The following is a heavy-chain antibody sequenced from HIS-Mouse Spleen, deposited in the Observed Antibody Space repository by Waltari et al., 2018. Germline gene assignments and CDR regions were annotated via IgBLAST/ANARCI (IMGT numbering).Heavy chain of an antibody. D-gene: IGHD6-13*01. CDR1: GGSISNGSYY. CDR3: AREIPYSSSWYDWYFDL. V-gene: IGHV4-39*07. CDR2: IYYSGST. Sequence: QLQLQESGPGLVKPSETLSLTCTVSGGSISNGSYYWGWIRQPPGKGLEWIGSIYYSGSTYYNPSLKSRVTISVDTSKNQFSLKLSSVTAADTAVYYCAREIPYSSSWYDWYFDLWGRGTLVTVSS. J-gene: IGHJ2*01.